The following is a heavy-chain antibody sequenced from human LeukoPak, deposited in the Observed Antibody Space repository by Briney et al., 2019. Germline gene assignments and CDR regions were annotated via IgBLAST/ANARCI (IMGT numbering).Heavy chain of an antibody. V-gene: IGHV3-9*01. CDR3: AKDPNQLLTLDH. J-gene: IGHJ4*02. CDR1: GFTFDDYA. D-gene: IGHD1-1*01. Sequence: GRSLRLSCAASGFTFDDYAMHWVRQAPGKGLEWVSGINWNSHSIGYADSVKGRFTISRDNTWTTVFLQLTSLTPEDSGVYYCAKDPNQLLTLDHGGQGTLVTVSS. CDR2: INWNSHSI.